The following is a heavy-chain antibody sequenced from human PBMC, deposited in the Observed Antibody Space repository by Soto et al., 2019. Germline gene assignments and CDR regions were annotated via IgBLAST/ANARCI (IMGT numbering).Heavy chain of an antibody. J-gene: IGHJ6*03. CDR2: IKQDGSEK. CDR3: AREGYGDYSPLYHYYMDV. V-gene: IGHV3-7*01. Sequence: GSLRLSCAASGFSFRDYWMTWVRQAPGKGLDWVANIKQDGSEKYYLDSLKGRFTISRDNAKNSVYLLMNSLRAEDTAVYYCAREGYGDYSPLYHYYMDVWGKGTTVTVSS. CDR1: GFSFRDYW. D-gene: IGHD4-17*01.